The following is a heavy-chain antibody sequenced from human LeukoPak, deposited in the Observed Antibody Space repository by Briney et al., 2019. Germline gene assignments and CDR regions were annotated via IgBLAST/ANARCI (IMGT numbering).Heavy chain of an antibody. D-gene: IGHD3-10*01. CDR2: MNPNSGNT. J-gene: IGHJ6*03. V-gene: IGHV1-8*01. CDR3: ARYYGSGSYPYYYYYMDV. CDR1: GYTFTSYD. Sequence: ASVKVSCKASGYTFTSYDINWVRQATGQGLEWMGWMNPNSGNTGYAQKFQGRVTMTRNTSISTAYMELSSLRSEDTAMYYCARYYGSGSYPYYYYYMDVWGKGTTVTVSS.